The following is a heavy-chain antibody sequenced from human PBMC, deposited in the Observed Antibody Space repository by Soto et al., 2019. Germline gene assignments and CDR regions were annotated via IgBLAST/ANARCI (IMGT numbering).Heavy chain of an antibody. J-gene: IGHJ4*02. V-gene: IGHV3-23*01. Sequence: GGSLRLSCAASGFTFSSYAMSWVRQAPGKGLEWVSAISGSGGSTYYADSVKGRFTISRDNSKNTLYLQMNSLRAEDTAVYYCAKYPRIAAAGSPSTRDYWGQGTLVTVSS. CDR3: AKYPRIAAAGSPSTRDY. D-gene: IGHD6-13*01. CDR1: GFTFSSYA. CDR2: ISGSGGST.